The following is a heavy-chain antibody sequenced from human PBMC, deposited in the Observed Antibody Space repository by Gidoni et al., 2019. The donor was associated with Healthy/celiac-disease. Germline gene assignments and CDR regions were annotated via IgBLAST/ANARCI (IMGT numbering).Heavy chain of an antibody. Sequence: QVQLQQWGAGLLKPSETLALTCAGYGGPFSGFYWSWIRQPQGKGLEWIGEINHSGSTKDNPSLKSRVTISVDTSKNQFSLKLSSVTAADTAVYYCAARGRVARGFFDYWGQGTLVTVSS. CDR3: AARGRVARGFFDY. V-gene: IGHV4-34*01. CDR2: INHSGST. J-gene: IGHJ4*02. CDR1: GGPFSGFY. D-gene: IGHD2-15*01.